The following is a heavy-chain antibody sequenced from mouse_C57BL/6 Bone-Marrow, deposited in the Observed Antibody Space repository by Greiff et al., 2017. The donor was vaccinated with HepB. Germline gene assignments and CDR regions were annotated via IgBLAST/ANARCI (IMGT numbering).Heavy chain of an antibody. V-gene: IGHV5-4*03. CDR3: ARLGYYGSSLFAY. J-gene: IGHJ3*01. CDR1: GFTFSSYA. D-gene: IGHD1-1*01. Sequence: DVMLVESGGGLVKPGGSLKLSCAASGFTFSSYAMSWVRQTPEKRLEWVATISDGGSYTYYPDNVKGRFTISRDNAKNNLYLQMSHLKSEDTAMYYCARLGYYGSSLFAYWGQGTLVTVSA. CDR2: ISDGGSYT.